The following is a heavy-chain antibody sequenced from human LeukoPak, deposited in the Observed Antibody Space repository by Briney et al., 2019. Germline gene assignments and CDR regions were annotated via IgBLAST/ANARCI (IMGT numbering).Heavy chain of an antibody. Sequence: SETLSLTGTVSGGSISSYYWSWIRQPPGKGLEWIGFIYYSGSANYNPSLRSRVTMSVDTSKSQFSLRLTSVTAADTAVYYCARKNDFEIWGQGTLVTVSS. CDR3: ARKNDFEI. CDR2: IYYSGSA. CDR1: GGSISSYY. D-gene: IGHD2/OR15-2a*01. J-gene: IGHJ3*02. V-gene: IGHV4-59*01.